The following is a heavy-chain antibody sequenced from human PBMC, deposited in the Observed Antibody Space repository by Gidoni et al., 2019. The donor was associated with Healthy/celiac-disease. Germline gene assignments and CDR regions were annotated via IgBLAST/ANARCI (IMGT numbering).Heavy chain of an antibody. CDR2: IWYDGSNK. V-gene: IGHV3-33*01. CDR3: ARGGDIAPVYYMDV. D-gene: IGHD2-15*01. CDR1: GFTFSSYG. J-gene: IGHJ6*03. Sequence: QVQLVESGGGVVQPGRSLRLSCAASGFTFSSYGMHWVRQAPGKGLGWVAVIWYDGSNKYYADSVKGRFTISRDNSKNTLYLQMNSLRAEDTAVYYCARGGDIAPVYYMDVWGKGTTVTVSS.